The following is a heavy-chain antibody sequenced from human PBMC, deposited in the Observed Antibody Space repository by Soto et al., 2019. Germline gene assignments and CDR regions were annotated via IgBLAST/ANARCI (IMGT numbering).Heavy chain of an antibody. V-gene: IGHV3-33*01. J-gene: IGHJ6*02. CDR1: GFSLSSYG. CDR2: SWYDGGNK. D-gene: IGHD6-6*01. Sequence: QVQLVESGGGVVQPGRSLRLSCEVSGFSLSSYGIHWVRQAPGKGLEWVAISWYDGGNKYYADSVKGRFTIPRDKSKNTLYLQMDSLRVEDTAVYYCARAGPQFVDYFYYGMDVWGQGTTVTVSS. CDR3: ARAGPQFVDYFYYGMDV.